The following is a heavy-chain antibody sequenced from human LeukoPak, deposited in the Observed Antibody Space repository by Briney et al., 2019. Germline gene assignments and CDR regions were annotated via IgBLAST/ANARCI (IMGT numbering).Heavy chain of an antibody. CDR2: IYYGENT. CDR1: GGSISSGPYY. J-gene: IGHJ5*02. CDR3: ARLTVVPAAPNWFDP. V-gene: IGHV4-39*01. D-gene: IGHD2-2*01. Sequence: SETLSLTCTVSGGSISSGPYYWGWIRQPPGKGLEWIGNIYYGENTYYNPSLKSRVTISIDTSKNQFYLKLSSLTAADTAVYYCARLTVVPAAPNWFDPWGQGTLVTVSS.